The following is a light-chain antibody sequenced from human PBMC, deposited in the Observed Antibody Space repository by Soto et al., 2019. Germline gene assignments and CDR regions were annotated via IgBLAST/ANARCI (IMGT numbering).Light chain of an antibody. CDR2: ANT. V-gene: IGLV1-40*01. CDR1: SSNIGPTYD. J-gene: IGLJ1*01. Sequence: QSVLTQPPSVSGAPGQRVTISCTGSSSNIGPTYDVHWYQQLPGTAPKLLIYANTNRPSGVPDRFSGSKSGTSASLAITGLQAEDEADYFCQSYDSSLSGYVFGTGTKLTLL. CDR3: QSYDSSLSGYV.